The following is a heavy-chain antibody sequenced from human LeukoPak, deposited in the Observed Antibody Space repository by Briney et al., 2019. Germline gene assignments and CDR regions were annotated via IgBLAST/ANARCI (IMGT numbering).Heavy chain of an antibody. Sequence: GGSLRLSCAASGFIFSTYWMQWVRQAPGKGLVWVSRIKSDGGTNYADSVKGRFAISRDNAKKTVSLQMNSLRPEDTGVYYCARAPSEIGGYYPEYFRHWGQGTLVTVSS. J-gene: IGHJ1*01. D-gene: IGHD3-22*01. CDR3: ARAPSEIGGYYPEYFRH. CDR2: IKSDGGT. V-gene: IGHV3-74*01. CDR1: GFIFSTYW.